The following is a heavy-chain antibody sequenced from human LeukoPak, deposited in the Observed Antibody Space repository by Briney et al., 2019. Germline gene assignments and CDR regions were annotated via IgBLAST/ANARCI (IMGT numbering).Heavy chain of an antibody. Sequence: GTSMRLSCAVSGFPFSDYGMHWVRQAPGKGLEWVAFIRYDGSNKYYADSVKGRFTISRDNSKNTLYLQMNSLRAEDTAVYYCAKAKDSSGYYSKSHDAFDIWGQGTMVTVSS. V-gene: IGHV3-30*02. D-gene: IGHD3-22*01. CDR2: IRYDGSNK. CDR1: GFPFSDYG. CDR3: AKAKDSSGYYSKSHDAFDI. J-gene: IGHJ3*02.